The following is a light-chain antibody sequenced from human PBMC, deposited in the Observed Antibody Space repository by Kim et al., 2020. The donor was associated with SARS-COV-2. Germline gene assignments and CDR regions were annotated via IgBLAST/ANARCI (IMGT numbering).Light chain of an antibody. J-gene: IGKJ5*01. CDR3: QQRSSWPPT. CDR1: HSIGNS. V-gene: IGKV3-11*01. CDR2: DAS. Sequence: LSPGERATLSCRASHSIGNSLAWFQQKPGQTPRLLIHDASNGATDIPARFSGSGSGTDFTLTISSLEPEDFAVYFCQQRSSWPPTFGQGTRLEIK.